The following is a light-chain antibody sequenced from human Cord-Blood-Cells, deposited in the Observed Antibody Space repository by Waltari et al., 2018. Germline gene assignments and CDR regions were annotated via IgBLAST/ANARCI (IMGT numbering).Light chain of an antibody. V-gene: IGLV2-23*01. Sequence: QSALTQPASRSGSPGPSTPIPCPGNRRDCGGFYLVSWYQQHPGKAPKLMIYEGSKRPSGVSNRFSGSKSGNTASLTISGLQAEDEADYYCCSYAGSSTLVFGGGTKLTVL. CDR1: RRDCGGFYL. CDR3: CSYAGSSTLV. J-gene: IGLJ3*02. CDR2: EGS.